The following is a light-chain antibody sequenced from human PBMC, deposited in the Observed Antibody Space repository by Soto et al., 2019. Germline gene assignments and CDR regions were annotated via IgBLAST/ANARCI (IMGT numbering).Light chain of an antibody. CDR1: QSVSSSY. V-gene: IGKV3-15*01. Sequence: EIVLTQSPGTLSLSPGSRPPLSCRASQSVSSSYLAWYQQKPGQAPRLLIYGASTRATGIPARFSGSGSGTEFTLTISSLQSEDFAVYYCQQYNNWWTFGQGTKVDIK. CDR3: QQYNNWWT. CDR2: GAS. J-gene: IGKJ1*01.